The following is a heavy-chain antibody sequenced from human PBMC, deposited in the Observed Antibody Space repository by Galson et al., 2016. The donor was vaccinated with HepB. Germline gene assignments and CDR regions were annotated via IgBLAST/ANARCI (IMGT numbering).Heavy chain of an antibody. D-gene: IGHD3-10*01. V-gene: IGHV3-53*01. CDR2: IYTGGTT. J-gene: IGHJ6*02. Sequence: SLRLSCAASGFTVSSNCMRWVRQAPGKGLEWVSLIYTGGTTFYYGSAKGRLTISRDNSKNTTYPQMKSLRAEDTAVYYCAGDWRGSGSYKPYYYYGMDVWGQGTTVTVSS. CDR3: AGDWRGSGSYKPYYYYGMDV. CDR1: GFTVSSNC.